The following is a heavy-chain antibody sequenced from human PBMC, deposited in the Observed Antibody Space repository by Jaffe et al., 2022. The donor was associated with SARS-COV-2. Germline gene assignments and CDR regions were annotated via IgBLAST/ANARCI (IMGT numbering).Heavy chain of an antibody. Sequence: QVQLVQSGSELKKPGASVKVSCKASGYTFTSYAMNWVRQAPGQGLEWMGWINTNTGNPTYAQGFTGRFVFSLDTSVSTAYLQISSLKAEDTAVYYCARGLRYFDWLGRDSKEPYYYYGMDVWGQGTTVTVSS. CDR1: GYTFTSYA. CDR2: INTNTGNP. V-gene: IGHV7-4-1*02. CDR3: ARGLRYFDWLGRDSKEPYYYYGMDV. D-gene: IGHD3-9*01. J-gene: IGHJ6*02.